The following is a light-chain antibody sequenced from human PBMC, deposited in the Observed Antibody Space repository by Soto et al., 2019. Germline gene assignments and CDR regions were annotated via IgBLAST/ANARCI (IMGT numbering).Light chain of an antibody. J-gene: IGKJ1*01. CDR3: QQYNNWPPWT. V-gene: IGKV3D-15*01. CDR1: QSVSSY. Sequence: ILMTQSPATLSLSPCERATLSCMAIQSVSSYLAWHQQKPGQAPRLLIYDASNTATGIPARFSGSGSGTEFTLTISSLQSEDFAVYYCQQYNNWPPWTFGQGTKVDI. CDR2: DAS.